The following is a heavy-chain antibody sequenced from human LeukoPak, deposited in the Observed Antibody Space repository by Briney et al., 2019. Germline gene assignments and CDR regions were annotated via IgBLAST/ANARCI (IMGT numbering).Heavy chain of an antibody. V-gene: IGHV1-69*13. D-gene: IGHD5-18*01. Sequence: GASVKVSCKASGGTFSSYAISWVRQAPGQGLEWMGGIIPIFGTANYAQKSQGRVTITADESTSTAYMELSSLRSEDTAVYYCARGERGYSYGHLDYWGQGTLVTVSS. CDR3: ARGERGYSYGHLDY. CDR2: IIPIFGTA. CDR1: GGTFSSYA. J-gene: IGHJ4*02.